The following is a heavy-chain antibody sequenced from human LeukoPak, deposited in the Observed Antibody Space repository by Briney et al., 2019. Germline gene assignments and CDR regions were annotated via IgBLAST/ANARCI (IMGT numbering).Heavy chain of an antibody. CDR2: INHNGYT. J-gene: IGHJ4*02. D-gene: IGHD7-27*01. CDR1: GGSFSGYY. CDR3: ARAGTGDRSAVFDY. Sequence: SETLSLTCAVYGGSFSGYYWNWIRQPPGKGLEWIGEINHNGYTNYNPSLESRVTISVDTPKNQFSLKVYSLTAADTAVYFCARAGTGDRSAVFDYWGQEILVTVSS. V-gene: IGHV4-34*01.